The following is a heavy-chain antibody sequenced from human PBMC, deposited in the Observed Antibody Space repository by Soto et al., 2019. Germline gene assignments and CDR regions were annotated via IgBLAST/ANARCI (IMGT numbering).Heavy chain of an antibody. J-gene: IGHJ4*02. CDR3: VAGSGWLPDF. CDR1: GFSFSTYW. Sequence: EVQLVESGGGLVQPRGSLRLSCAASGFSFSTYWMNWVRQAPGKGLEWVAIIKKDGSEKLYVDSVKGRFTISRDNARNSLYLEMNSLRAEDTAVYYFVAGSGWLPDFWGQGTLVTVSS. D-gene: IGHD6-19*01. CDR2: IKKDGSEK. V-gene: IGHV3-7*01.